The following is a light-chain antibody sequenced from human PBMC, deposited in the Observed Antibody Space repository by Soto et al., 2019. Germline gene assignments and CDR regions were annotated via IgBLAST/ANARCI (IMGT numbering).Light chain of an antibody. CDR2: VAS. J-gene: IGKJ2*01. V-gene: IGKV3-20*01. CDR3: QQYGSSPYT. Sequence: EIVLTQSPGTLSLSPGERATLSCRASQCVSSRFLAWYQQKPGQAPRLLMYVASSRATGIPDRFSGTGSGTDFTLTISRLEPEDFAVYYCQQYGSSPYTFGLGTKVDIK. CDR1: QCVSSRF.